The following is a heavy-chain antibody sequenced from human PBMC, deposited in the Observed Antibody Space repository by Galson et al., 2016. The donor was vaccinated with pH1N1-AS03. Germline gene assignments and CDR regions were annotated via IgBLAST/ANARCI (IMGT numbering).Heavy chain of an antibody. CDR3: AREGFWPYRHYYYHYMDV. Sequence: SETLSLTCSVSSGSISAHYWSWIRQPPGRGLEWIGYIYYNGSTNYNPSLESRVTISVDRSQNQFSLKLSSVTAADTAVYYCAREGFWPYRHYYYHYMDVWGKGTTVTVSS. D-gene: IGHD3-3*01. V-gene: IGHV4-59*11. J-gene: IGHJ6*03. CDR2: IYYNGST. CDR1: SGSISAHY.